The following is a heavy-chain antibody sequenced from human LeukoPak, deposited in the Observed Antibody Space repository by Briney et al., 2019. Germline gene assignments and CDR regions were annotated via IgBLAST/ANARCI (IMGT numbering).Heavy chain of an antibody. CDR1: GFTFTAYA. CDR2: INAGNGNT. V-gene: IGHV1-3*01. D-gene: IGHD1-26*01. CDR3: ARTKWELPHLFDY. J-gene: IGHJ4*02. Sequence: GASVKVSCKASGFTFTAYAMHWVRQAPGQRLEWMGWINAGNGNTKYSQKFQGRVTITRDTSASTAYMELSSLRSEDTAVYYCARTKWELPHLFDYWGQGTLVTVSS.